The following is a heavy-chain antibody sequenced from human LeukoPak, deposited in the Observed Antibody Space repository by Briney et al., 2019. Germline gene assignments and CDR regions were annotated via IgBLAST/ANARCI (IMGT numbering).Heavy chain of an antibody. V-gene: IGHV3-30*02. CDR2: IRYDGSNK. CDR1: GFTFSSYG. D-gene: IGHD3-22*01. J-gene: IGHJ4*02. Sequence: QSGGSLRLSCAASGFTFSSYGMHWVRQAPGKGLEWVAFIRYDGSNKYYADSVKGRFTISRDNSKNTLYLQMNSLRAEDTAVYYCAKAYYYDSSGYNDYWGQGTLVTVSS. CDR3: AKAYYYDSSGYNDY.